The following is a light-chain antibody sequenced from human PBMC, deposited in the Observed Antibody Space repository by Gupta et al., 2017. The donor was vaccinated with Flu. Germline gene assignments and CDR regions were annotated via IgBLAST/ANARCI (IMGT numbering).Light chain of an antibody. Sequence: SALTHPPSASASPGQSVTLYCPATNSDIGGYDYVSWYQHHPAKAPKLIIFEVSKRPSGVPDRFSGSKSGNTASLTVSGLQAEDGSHYYCSSYAGYNTLGLFGGGTKLTVL. J-gene: IGLJ3*02. V-gene: IGLV2-8*01. CDR3: SSYAGYNTLGL. CDR1: NSDIGGYDY. CDR2: EVS.